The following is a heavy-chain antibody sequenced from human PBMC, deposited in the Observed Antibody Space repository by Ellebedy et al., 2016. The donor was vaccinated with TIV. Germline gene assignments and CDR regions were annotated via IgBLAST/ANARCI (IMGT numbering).Heavy chain of an antibody. CDR1: GFTFSSYA. CDR3: AKSQGRGLINYYYYGMDV. CDR2: ISATGGST. V-gene: IGHV3-23*01. D-gene: IGHD3-10*01. Sequence: PGGSLRLSCAASGFTFSSYAMNWVRQAPGKGLEWVSAISATGGSTFYSDSVKGRFTISRDKSKNTLYVQMSSLRAEDTALYYCAKSQGRGLINYYYYGMDVWGHGTTVTVSS. J-gene: IGHJ6*02.